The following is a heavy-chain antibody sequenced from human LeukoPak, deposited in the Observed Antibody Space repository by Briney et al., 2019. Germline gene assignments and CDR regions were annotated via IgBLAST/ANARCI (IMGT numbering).Heavy chain of an antibody. CDR1: GGSISSSGYY. V-gene: IGHV4-39*07. Sequence: SETLSLTCTVSGGSISSSGYYWGWIRQPPGKGLEWIGNNCYSGSTCHNPSLKSRVTVSVDTSKNNFSLKLTSVTAADTAVYYCARDENYYDSRLDYWGQGTLVTVSS. J-gene: IGHJ4*02. D-gene: IGHD3-22*01. CDR2: NCYSGST. CDR3: ARDENYYDSRLDY.